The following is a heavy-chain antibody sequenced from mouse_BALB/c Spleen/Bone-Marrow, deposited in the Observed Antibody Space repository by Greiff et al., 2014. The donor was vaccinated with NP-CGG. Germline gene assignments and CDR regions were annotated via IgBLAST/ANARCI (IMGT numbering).Heavy chain of an antibody. CDR2: LDPSDSYT. Sequence: QVQLQQSGAELVKPGASVKMSCKASGYTFTSYWMHWVKQRPGQGLEWIGVLDPSDSYTTYNQKFKGKATLTVDTSSNTAYMQLSSLTSEGSAVYYCTRGANPYYYTMDYWGQGTSVTVSS. V-gene: IGHV1S127*01. CDR1: GYTFTSYW. CDR3: TRGANPYYYTMDY. J-gene: IGHJ4*01. D-gene: IGHD4-1*01.